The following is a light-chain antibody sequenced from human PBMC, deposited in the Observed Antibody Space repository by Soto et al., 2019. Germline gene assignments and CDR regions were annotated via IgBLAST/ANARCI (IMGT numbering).Light chain of an antibody. J-gene: IGKJ1*01. Sequence: EIVLTQSPATLSLSPGERATLSCRASQSVSSSYLAWYQQKPGQAPRLLIYDTSSTATGIPGWFSSSGAGAYITLVISRLAPEDVAVYCWQRCSSSPSFGQGTKVELK. CDR1: QSVSSSY. CDR2: DTS. CDR3: QRCSSSPS. V-gene: IGKV3-20*01.